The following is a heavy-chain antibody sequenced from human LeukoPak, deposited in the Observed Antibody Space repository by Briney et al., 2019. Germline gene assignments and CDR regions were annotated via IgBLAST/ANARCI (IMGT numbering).Heavy chain of an antibody. CDR2: INHSGST. CDR1: GGSFSGYY. J-gene: IGHJ6*02. CDR3: ARGGSLRYYYYYGMDV. D-gene: IGHD2-21*01. Sequence: TSETLSLTCAVYGGSFSGYYWSWIRQPPGEGLEWIGEINHSGSTNYNPSLKSRVTISVDTSKNQFSLKLSSVTAADTAVYYCARGGSLRYYYYYGMDVWGQGTTVTVSS. V-gene: IGHV4-34*01.